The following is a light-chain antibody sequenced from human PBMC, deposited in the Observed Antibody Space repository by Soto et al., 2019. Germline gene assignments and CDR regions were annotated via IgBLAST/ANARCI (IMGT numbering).Light chain of an antibody. Sequence: DILMTQSPSSLSASVGDRVTFTCKASQNINNYLNWYQQQPGKSPRLLIYDASTLDTGVPSRFSGSGSETDCTFTISSLQHEDVSTDYCQQYDDLPLSFGGGTNLEIK. CDR3: QQYDDLPLS. CDR1: QNINNY. J-gene: IGKJ4*02. V-gene: IGKV1-33*01. CDR2: DAS.